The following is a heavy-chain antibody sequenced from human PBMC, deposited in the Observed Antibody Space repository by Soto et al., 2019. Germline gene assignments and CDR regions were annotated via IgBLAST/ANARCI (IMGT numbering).Heavy chain of an antibody. CDR1: GGTFSSYA. J-gene: IGHJ6*02. CDR2: IIPIFGTA. D-gene: IGHD3-3*01. V-gene: IGHV1-69*13. Sequence: SVRVSCKASGGTFSSYAISWVRQAPGQGLEWMGGIIPIFGTANYAQKFQGRVTITADESTSTAYMKLSSLRSEDTAVYYCATHITIFGVVIPPPTTYYYYGMDVWGQGTTVTVSS. CDR3: ATHITIFGVVIPPPTTYYYYGMDV.